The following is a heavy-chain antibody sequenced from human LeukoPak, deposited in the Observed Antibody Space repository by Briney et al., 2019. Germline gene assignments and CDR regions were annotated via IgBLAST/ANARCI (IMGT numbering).Heavy chain of an antibody. Sequence: SETLSLTCTVPGGSISSSSYYWGWIRQPPGKGLEWIGSIYYSGSTYYNPSLKSRVTISVDTSKNQFSLKLSSVTAADTAVYYCARDRLGSGSVYWGQGTLVTVSS. CDR3: ARDRLGSGSVY. D-gene: IGHD3-10*02. CDR1: GGSISSSSYY. V-gene: IGHV4-39*07. J-gene: IGHJ4*02. CDR2: IYYSGST.